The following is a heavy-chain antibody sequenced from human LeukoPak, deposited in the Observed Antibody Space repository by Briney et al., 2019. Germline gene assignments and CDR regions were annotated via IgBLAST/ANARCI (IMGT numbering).Heavy chain of an antibody. V-gene: IGHV3-30*02. CDR2: IRYDGSKK. J-gene: IGHJ4*02. Sequence: GGSLRLSCAASGFTFSDYGMHWVRQAPGKGLEWVTLIRYDGSKKYYADSVKGRFTFSRDNSKNMLYLQMNSLRADDTAIYYCVNGRDFYFDYWGQGTLGTVSS. D-gene: IGHD3/OR15-3a*01. CDR3: VNGRDFYFDY. CDR1: GFTFSDYG.